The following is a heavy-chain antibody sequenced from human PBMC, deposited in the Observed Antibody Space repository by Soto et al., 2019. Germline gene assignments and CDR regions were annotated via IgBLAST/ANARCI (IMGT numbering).Heavy chain of an antibody. J-gene: IGHJ5*02. Sequence: GGSLRLSCAASGFAFSSYAMHWVRQAPGKGLEWVAFIWYDGSSKYYADSVKGRFTISRDNSKNTLYLQMDSLRADDTAVYYCARDRTMVGTDWFDPWGQGTLVTVSS. D-gene: IGHD3-10*01. CDR3: ARDRTMVGTDWFDP. V-gene: IGHV3-33*01. CDR2: IWYDGSSK. CDR1: GFAFSSYA.